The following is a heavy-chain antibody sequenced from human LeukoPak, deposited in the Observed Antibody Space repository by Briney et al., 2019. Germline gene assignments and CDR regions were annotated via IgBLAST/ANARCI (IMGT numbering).Heavy chain of an antibody. D-gene: IGHD6-19*01. V-gene: IGHV1-8*01. Sequence: ASVKVSCKASGYTFTTYDSNWVRQATGQGLEWMGWMNPNGGNTGYAQKFQGRVTMTRNTSITTAYMELSSLRSEDTAVYYCARGRGSGHKENWFDPWGQGTLVTVSS. J-gene: IGHJ5*02. CDR2: MNPNGGNT. CDR1: GYTFTTYD. CDR3: ARGRGSGHKENWFDP.